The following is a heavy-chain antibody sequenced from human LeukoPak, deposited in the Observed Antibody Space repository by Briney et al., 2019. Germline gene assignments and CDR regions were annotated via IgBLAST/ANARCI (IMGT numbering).Heavy chain of an antibody. Sequence: WASVKVSCKASGYTFTSYDINWVRQATGQGLEWMGWMNPNSGNTGFAQKFQGRVTMTRSTSLTTAYMELSSLRSEDTAVYYCARVQRVKLPLKYYFDYWGQGTLVTVSS. CDR3: ARVQRVKLPLKYYFDY. J-gene: IGHJ4*02. D-gene: IGHD3-10*01. CDR1: GYTFTSYD. V-gene: IGHV1-8*01. CDR2: MNPNSGNT.